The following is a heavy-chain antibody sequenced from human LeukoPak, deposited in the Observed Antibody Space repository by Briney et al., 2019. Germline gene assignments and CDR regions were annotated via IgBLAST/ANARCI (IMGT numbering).Heavy chain of an antibody. Sequence: SETLSLTCTVSGGSISNSSYYWGWIRQPPGKGLEWIGNIYYSGSTYYNPSLKSRVTISVDTSKNQFSLNLSSVTAADTAVYACARRRGYGYGYYFDYWGQGTLVTVSS. D-gene: IGHD5-18*01. CDR2: IYYSGST. J-gene: IGHJ4*02. CDR3: ARRRGYGYGYYFDY. CDR1: GGSISNSSYY. V-gene: IGHV4-39*01.